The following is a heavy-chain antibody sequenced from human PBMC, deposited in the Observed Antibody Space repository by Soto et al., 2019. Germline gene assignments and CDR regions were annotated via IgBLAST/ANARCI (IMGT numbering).Heavy chain of an antibody. V-gene: IGHV4-39*01. CDR3: ARIWFGELSYPLQERYYYGMDV. CDR1: GGSISSSSYY. CDR2: IYYSGST. Sequence: SETLSLTCTVSGGSISSSSYYWGWIRQPPGKGLEWIGSIYYSGSTYYNPSLKSRVTISVDTSKNQFSLKLSSVTAADTAVYYCARIWFGELSYPLQERYYYGMDVWGQGTTVTVSS. D-gene: IGHD3-10*01. J-gene: IGHJ6*02.